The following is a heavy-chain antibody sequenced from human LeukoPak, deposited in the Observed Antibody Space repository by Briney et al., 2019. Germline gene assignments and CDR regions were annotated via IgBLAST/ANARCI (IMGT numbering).Heavy chain of an antibody. CDR3: AKDGRLLWFGESAYYSDY. CDR2: VSYDGSNE. V-gene: IGHV3-30-3*01. CDR1: GFTFSNYA. Sequence: QTGGSLRLSCTTSGFTFSNYAIHWVRQAPGKGLEWVALVSYDGSNEYYADSVKGRFTISRDNSNTKNTLYLQMNSLRAEDTAVYYCAKDGRLLWFGESAYYSDYWGQGTLVTVSS. J-gene: IGHJ4*02. D-gene: IGHD3-10*01.